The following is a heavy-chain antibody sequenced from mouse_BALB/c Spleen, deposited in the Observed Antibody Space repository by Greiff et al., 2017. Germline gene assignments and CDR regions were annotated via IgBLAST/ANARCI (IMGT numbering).Heavy chain of an antibody. CDR3: ARDRGGPFDY. Sequence: EVKVVESGGGLVQPGGSLRLSCATSGFTFTDYYMSWVRQPPGKALEWLGFIRNKANGYTTEYSASVKGRFTISRDNSQSILYLQMNTLRAEDSATYYCARDRGGPFDYWGQGTTLTVSS. D-gene: IGHD3-3*01. J-gene: IGHJ2*01. CDR1: GFTFTDYY. V-gene: IGHV7-3*02. CDR2: IRNKANGYTT.